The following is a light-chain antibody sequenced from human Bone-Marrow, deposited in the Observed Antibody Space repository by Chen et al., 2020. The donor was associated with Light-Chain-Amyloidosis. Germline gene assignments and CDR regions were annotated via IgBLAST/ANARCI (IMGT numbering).Light chain of an antibody. CDR3: CSYAGTPWL. CDR1: VTDVGSYNL. V-gene: IGLV2-23*01. CDR2: EDT. J-gene: IGLJ3*02. Sequence: QSALTQPASVSGSPGQWITISCTGTVTDVGSYNLVSWYQQYPGKAPKLLIYEDTNRPSGVSHRFSASKSGITASLTISGIQAEDEAVYYCCSYAGTPWLFGGGTYLPVL.